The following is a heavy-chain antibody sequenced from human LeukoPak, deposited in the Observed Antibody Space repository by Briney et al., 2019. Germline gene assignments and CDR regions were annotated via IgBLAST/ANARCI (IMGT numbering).Heavy chain of an antibody. CDR1: GYTFTSYA. V-gene: IGHV1-3*01. D-gene: IGHD4-17*01. J-gene: IGHJ6*04. CDR2: INAGNGNT. CDR3: ARGRPYGDAYGMDV. Sequence: ASVKVSCKASGYTFTSYAMHWVRQAPGQRLEWMGWINAGNGNTKYSQKFQGRVTITRDTSASTAYMELSSLRSEDTAVYYCARGRPYGDAYGMDVWGKGTTVTVSS.